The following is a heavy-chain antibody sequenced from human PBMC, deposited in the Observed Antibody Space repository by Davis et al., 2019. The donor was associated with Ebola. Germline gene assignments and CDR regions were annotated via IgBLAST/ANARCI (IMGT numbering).Heavy chain of an antibody. CDR1: GFSFNKYG. J-gene: IGHJ4*02. CDR3: ARHPHYYGDYVADY. CDR2: IWYDESRQ. D-gene: IGHD4-17*01. Sequence: GESLKISCAASGFSFNKYGMHWVRQAPGKGLEWVAVIWYDESRQDYADSVKGRFTISRDNSKNTLFLEMNSLRAEDTAVYYCARHPHYYGDYVADYWGQGTLVTVSS. V-gene: IGHV3-33*01.